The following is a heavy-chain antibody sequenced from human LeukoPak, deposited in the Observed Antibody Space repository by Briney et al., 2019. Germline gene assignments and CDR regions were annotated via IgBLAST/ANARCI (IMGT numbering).Heavy chain of an antibody. CDR1: GDSISSYY. D-gene: IGHD4-17*01. CDR2: IYCSGST. CDR3: ARGFYGDTQFDY. J-gene: IGHJ4*02. V-gene: IGHV4-59*01. Sequence: SETLSLTCTVSGDSISSYYWSWIRQPPGKGLEWIGYIYCSGSTNYNPSLKSRVTISVDTSKNQFSLKLSSVTAADTAIYYCARGFYGDTQFDYWGQGTLVTVSS.